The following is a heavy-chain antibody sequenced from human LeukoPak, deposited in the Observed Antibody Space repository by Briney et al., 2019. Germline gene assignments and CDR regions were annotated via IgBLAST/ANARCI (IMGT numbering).Heavy chain of an antibody. CDR2: ISYDGSNK. J-gene: IGHJ5*02. D-gene: IGHD6-13*01. CDR1: GFTFSSYA. CDR3: ARAKSSSWYGGWFDP. V-gene: IGHV3-30-3*01. Sequence: GGSLRLSCAASGFTFSSYAMHWVRQAPGKGLEWVAVISYDGSNKYYADSVKGRFTISRDNSKNTLYLQMNSLRAEDTAVYYCARAKSSSWYGGWFDPWGQGTLVTVSS.